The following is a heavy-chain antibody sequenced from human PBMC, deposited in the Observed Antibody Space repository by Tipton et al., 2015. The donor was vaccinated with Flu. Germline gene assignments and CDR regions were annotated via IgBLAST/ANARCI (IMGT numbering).Heavy chain of an antibody. V-gene: IGHV4-34*01. Sequence: TLSLTCAVYGGSFSGYYWSWIRQPPGKGLEWIGEINHSGSTNYNPSLKSRVTISVDTSKNQFSLKLSSVTAADTAVYYCARRDPYYYYYGMDVWGQGTTVTVSS. CDR2: INHSGST. CDR1: GGSFSGYY. CDR3: ARRDPYYYYYGMDV. J-gene: IGHJ6*02.